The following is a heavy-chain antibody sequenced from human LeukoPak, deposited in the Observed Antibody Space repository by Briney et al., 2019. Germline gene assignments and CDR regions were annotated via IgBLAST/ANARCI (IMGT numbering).Heavy chain of an antibody. D-gene: IGHD4-17*01. V-gene: IGHV1-69*05. CDR3: ARDVHGDYGSGWFDP. Sequence: SVKVSCKTSGGTFNNSAISWVRQAPGQGLEWLGGIMPLFGTAGYAQKFQGRATITKDESTRTVYLELTSLTSDDTAVYYCARDVHGDYGSGWFDPWGQGTLVSVSS. CDR1: GGTFNNSA. J-gene: IGHJ5*02. CDR2: IMPLFGTA.